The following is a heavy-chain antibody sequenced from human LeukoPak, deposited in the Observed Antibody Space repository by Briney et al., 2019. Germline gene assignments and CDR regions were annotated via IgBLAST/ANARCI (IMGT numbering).Heavy chain of an antibody. V-gene: IGHV4-4*07. CDR1: GGSISGNYY. J-gene: IGHJ4*02. CDR2: IYARGST. CDR3: ARGTFGSGSYYSYFDY. Sequence: SETLSLTCTVSGGSISGNYYWSWIRQPAGKGLEWIGRIYARGSTNYNPSLKSRVTISVDTSKNQFSLKLSSVTAADTAVYYCARGTFGSGSYYSYFDYWGQGTLVTVSS. D-gene: IGHD3-10*01.